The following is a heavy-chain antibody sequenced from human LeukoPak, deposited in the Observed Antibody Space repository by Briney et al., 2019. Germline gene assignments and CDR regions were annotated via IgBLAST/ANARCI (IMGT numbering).Heavy chain of an antibody. CDR1: GFTFSDYY. CDR2: ISSSGSTI. D-gene: IGHD3-10*01. J-gene: IGHJ4*02. Sequence: GGSLRLSCAASGFTFSDYYMSWIRLAPGKGLEWVSYISSSGSTIYYADSVKGRFTISRDNAKNSLYLQMNSLRAEDSAVYYCARVSRGSGSYYIDYWGQGTLVTVSS. CDR3: ARVSRGSGSYYIDY. V-gene: IGHV3-11*04.